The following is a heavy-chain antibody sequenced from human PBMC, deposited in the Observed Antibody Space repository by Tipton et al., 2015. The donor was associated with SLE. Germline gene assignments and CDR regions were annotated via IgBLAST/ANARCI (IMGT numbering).Heavy chain of an antibody. D-gene: IGHD3-10*01. V-gene: IGHV4-31*03. CDR1: GGSISTGGYY. CDR2: IYYSGST. J-gene: IGHJ4*02. CDR3: VRDRGVTGYFDY. Sequence: TLSLTCTVSGGSISTGGYYWSWIRQNSGKGLEWLGYIYYSGSTYYNPSLRSRVSMSVDTSKNQFSLNLSSVTAADTAVYYCVRDRGVTGYFDYWGQGLLVTVSS.